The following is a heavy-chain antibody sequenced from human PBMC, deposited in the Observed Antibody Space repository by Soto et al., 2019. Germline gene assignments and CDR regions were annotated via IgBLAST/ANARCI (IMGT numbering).Heavy chain of an antibody. J-gene: IGHJ4*02. CDR3: ARDRGGSYYYTFDY. Sequence: PSETLSLTCTVSGVSISSYYWSWIRQPPGKGLEWIGYIYYSGSTKYNPSLKSRVTISVDTSKNSFSLNLSSVTAADTAVYYCARDRGGSYYYTFDYWGQGTLVTVSS. V-gene: IGHV4-59*01. CDR2: IYYSGST. D-gene: IGHD1-26*01. CDR1: GVSISSYY.